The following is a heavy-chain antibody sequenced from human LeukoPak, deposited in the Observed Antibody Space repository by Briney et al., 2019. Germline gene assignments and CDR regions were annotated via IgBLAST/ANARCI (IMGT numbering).Heavy chain of an antibody. CDR2: IHYSGST. D-gene: IGHD2-8*02. J-gene: IGHJ4*02. Sequence: SETLSLTCTVSGGSMSDYYWGWIRQPPGKGLEWIGCIHYSGSTDYNPSLKSRVTMSVDTSKNQFSLKLRSVTAADTAVYYCARVASTGPFDYWGQGTLVTVSS. CDR3: ARVASTGPFDY. CDR1: GGSMSDYY. V-gene: IGHV4-59*01.